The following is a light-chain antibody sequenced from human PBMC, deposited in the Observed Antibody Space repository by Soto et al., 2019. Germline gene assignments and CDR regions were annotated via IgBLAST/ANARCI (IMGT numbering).Light chain of an antibody. Sequence: QSALTQPRSVSGPPGQSVTIPCTRTSSDVGGYNYVSWYQQHPGKAPKLMIYDVSKRPSGVPDRFSGSKSGNTASLTISGLQAEDEADYYCCSYAGRYSVFGGGTKVTVL. CDR3: CSYAGRYSV. J-gene: IGLJ2*01. CDR2: DVS. V-gene: IGLV2-11*01. CDR1: SSDVGGYNY.